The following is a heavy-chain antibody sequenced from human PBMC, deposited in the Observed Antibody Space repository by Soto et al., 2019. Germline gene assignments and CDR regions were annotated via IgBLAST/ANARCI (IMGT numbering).Heavy chain of an antibody. V-gene: IGHV4-59*01. J-gene: IGHJ5*02. Sequence: PSETLSLTCTVSGGSISSYYWSWIRQPPGKGLEWIGYIHYSGSTNYNPSLKSRVTISVDTSKNQFSLKLSSVTAADTDVYYRAREGGGWFDPWGQGTLVTVYS. CDR2: IHYSGST. CDR1: GGSISSYY. CDR3: AREGGGWFDP. D-gene: IGHD3-10*01.